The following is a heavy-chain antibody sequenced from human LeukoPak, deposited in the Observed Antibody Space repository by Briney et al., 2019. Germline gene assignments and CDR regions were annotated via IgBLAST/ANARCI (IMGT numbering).Heavy chain of an antibody. D-gene: IGHD1-26*01. Sequence: PSETLSLTCTVSGGSMSPYYWSWIRQTPGKGLEWIGYTFTSGGTNYNPSLKSRVTISVDTSKNQFSPKMTSVTAADTAVYYCARQPFTLREDHFDFWGQGTLVTVSS. CDR1: GGSMSPYY. J-gene: IGHJ4*02. CDR3: ARQPFTLREDHFDF. V-gene: IGHV4-4*09. CDR2: TFTSGGT.